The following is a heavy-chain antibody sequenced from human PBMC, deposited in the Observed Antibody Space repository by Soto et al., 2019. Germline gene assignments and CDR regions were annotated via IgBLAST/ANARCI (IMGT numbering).Heavy chain of an antibody. V-gene: IGHV5-10-1*01. J-gene: IGHJ3*02. CDR2: IDPSDSYT. CDR3: ARQVGEWDRAGSAFDI. D-gene: IGHD3-10*01. CDR1: GYSFTSYW. Sequence: PGESLKISCKGSGYSFTSYWISWVRQMPGKGLEWMGRIDPSDSYTNYSPSFQGHVTISADKSISTAYLQWSSLKASDTAMYYCARQVGEWDRAGSAFDIWGQGTMVTVSS.